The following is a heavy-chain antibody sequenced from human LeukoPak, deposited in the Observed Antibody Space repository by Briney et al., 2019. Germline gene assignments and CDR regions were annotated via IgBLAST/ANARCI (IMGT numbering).Heavy chain of an antibody. Sequence: SVKVSCKASGGTFSSYAISWVRQAPGQGLESMGRIIPILGIANYAQKFQGRVTITADKSTSTAYMELSSLRSEDTAVYYCARILGYCSGGSCQSYYYGMDVWGQGTTVTVSS. V-gene: IGHV1-69*04. J-gene: IGHJ6*02. CDR2: IIPILGIA. CDR1: GGTFSSYA. CDR3: ARILGYCSGGSCQSYYYGMDV. D-gene: IGHD2-15*01.